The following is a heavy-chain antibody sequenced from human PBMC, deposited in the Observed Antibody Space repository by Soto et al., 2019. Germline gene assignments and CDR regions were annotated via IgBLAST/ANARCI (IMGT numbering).Heavy chain of an antibody. V-gene: IGHV3-23*01. CDR3: AKDSNKYSSSLRGRYFDY. J-gene: IGHJ4*02. CDR1: GFPFSSYV. Sequence: RLSCAASGFPFSSYVMSWVRQAPGKGLEWVSGISGGGSNTFYADSVKGRFTISRDNSKNTLLLQMNSLGAEDTAVYYCAKDSNKYSSSLRGRYFDYWGQGXGVTVSS. CDR2: ISGGGSNT. D-gene: IGHD4-4*01.